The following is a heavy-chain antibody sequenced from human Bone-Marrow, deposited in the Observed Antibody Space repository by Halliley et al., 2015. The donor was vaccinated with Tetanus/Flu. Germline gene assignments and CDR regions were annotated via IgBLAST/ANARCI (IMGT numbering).Heavy chain of an antibody. Sequence: QVQLVQSGGGVVQPGRSLRLSCAASGFTFSHFGMHWVRQAPGKGLEWVAVIWYDGSNKYYADSVKGRFTISRDNAKNTLYLQMNSLGAEDTAVYYCARVSREYYDTTGRDPFDIWGQGTILTVSS. V-gene: IGHV3-33*01. CDR1: GFTFSHFG. CDR2: IWYDGSNK. J-gene: IGHJ3*02. D-gene: IGHD3-22*01. CDR3: ARVSREYYDTTGRDPFDI.